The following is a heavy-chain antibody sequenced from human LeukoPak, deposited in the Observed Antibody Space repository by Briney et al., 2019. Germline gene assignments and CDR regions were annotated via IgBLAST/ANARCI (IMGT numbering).Heavy chain of an antibody. CDR3: ARGYCSGGSCYSYYYYNYMDV. CDR1: GGSISSSSYY. D-gene: IGHD2-15*01. CDR2: IYYSGST. J-gene: IGHJ6*03. Sequence: PSETLSLTCTVSGGSISSSSYYWGWIRQPPGKGLEWIGSIYYSGSTYYNPSLKSRVTISVDTSKNQFSLKLSSVTAADTAVYYCARGYCSGGSCYSYYYYNYMDVGGKGTTVTVSS. V-gene: IGHV4-39*07.